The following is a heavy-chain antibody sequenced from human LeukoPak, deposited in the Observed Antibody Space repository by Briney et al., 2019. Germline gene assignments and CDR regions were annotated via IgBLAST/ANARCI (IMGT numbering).Heavy chain of an antibody. V-gene: IGHV3-23*01. CDR2: ITGSGGST. J-gene: IGHJ4*02. CDR1: GFTFSSYA. Sequence: GGSLRLSCAASGFTFSSYAMTWVRQAPGKGLEWVSAITGSGGSTDYADSVKGRFTISRDNSKNTLYLQMNSLRADDTAVYYCAKEGRIAAAAPTDYWGQGTLVTVSS. CDR3: AKEGRIAAAAPTDY. D-gene: IGHD6-13*01.